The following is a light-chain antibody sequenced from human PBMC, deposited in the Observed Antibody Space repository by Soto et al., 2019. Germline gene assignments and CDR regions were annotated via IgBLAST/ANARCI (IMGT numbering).Light chain of an antibody. CDR3: QQYNSWPLT. J-gene: IGKJ4*01. CDR1: KSVSSN. Sequence: EIVMTQSPATLYVSPGERATLSCRASKSVSSNLAWYQQKPGQAPRLLIYGASTRATGIPARFSGSGSGTEFTLTISSLLSEDFAVYYCQQYNSWPLTFGGGTKVEIK. V-gene: IGKV3-15*01. CDR2: GAS.